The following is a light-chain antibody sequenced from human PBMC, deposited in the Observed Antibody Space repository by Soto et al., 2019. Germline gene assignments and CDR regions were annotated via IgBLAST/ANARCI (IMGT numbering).Light chain of an antibody. CDR3: SSYTSCNFWV. CDR1: SSDVGGYNY. CDR2: EVT. J-gene: IGLJ3*02. V-gene: IGLV2-14*01. Sequence: QSALTQPASVSGSPGQSITISCTGTSSDVGGYNYVSWYQQHPGKAPKLMIYEVTNRPSGVSNRFSGSKSGNTASLTISGLQAEDEADYYCSSYTSCNFWVFGGGTQLTVL.